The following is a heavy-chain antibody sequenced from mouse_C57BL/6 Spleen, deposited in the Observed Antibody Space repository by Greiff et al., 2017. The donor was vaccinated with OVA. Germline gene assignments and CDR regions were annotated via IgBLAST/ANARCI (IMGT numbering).Heavy chain of an antibody. CDR1: GYTFTSYW. CDR2: IYPGSGST. V-gene: IGHV1-55*01. J-gene: IGHJ4*01. CDR3: ARTWDGAMDY. Sequence: VQLQQPGAELVKPGASVKMSCKASGYTFTSYWITWVKQRPGQGLEWIGDIYPGSGSTNYNEKFKSKATLTGDTSSSTAYMQLSSLTSEDSAVYYCARTWDGAMDYWGQGTSVTVSS. D-gene: IGHD4-1*01.